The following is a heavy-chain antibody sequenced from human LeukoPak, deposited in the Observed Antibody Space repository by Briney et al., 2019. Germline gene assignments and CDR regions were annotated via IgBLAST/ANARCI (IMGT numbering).Heavy chain of an antibody. D-gene: IGHD2-15*01. V-gene: IGHV3-7*01. CDR1: GFTFRTYW. J-gene: IGHJ2*01. Sequence: GGSLRLSCAASGFTFRTYWMSWVRQAPGKGLECVAKIKQDGSEKYYVDSVKGGFTISRDNAENSLFLQMNSLRVEDTAVYHCVRTHKIEGCSTSGDRCYSMYRHFELWGRGSLVTVSS. CDR2: IKQDGSEK. CDR3: VRTHKIEGCSTSGDRCYSMYRHFEL.